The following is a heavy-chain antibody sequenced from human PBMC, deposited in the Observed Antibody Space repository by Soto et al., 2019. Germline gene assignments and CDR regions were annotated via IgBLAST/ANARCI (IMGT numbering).Heavy chain of an antibody. V-gene: IGHV4-4*02. CDR2: IYHSGST. CDR1: GGSISSSNW. D-gene: IGHD1-26*01. CDR3: ARRGHLNGGSRHDAFDI. Sequence: QVQLQESGPGLVKPSGTLSLTCAVSGGSISSSNWWSWVRQPPGKGLEWIGEIYHSGSTNYNPSLKSRVTISVDKSKNQFSLKLSSVTAEDTAVYYCARRGHLNGGSRHDAFDIWGQGTMVTVSS. J-gene: IGHJ3*02.